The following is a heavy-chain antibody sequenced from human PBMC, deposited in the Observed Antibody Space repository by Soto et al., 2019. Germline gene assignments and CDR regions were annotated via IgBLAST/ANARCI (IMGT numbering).Heavy chain of an antibody. Sequence: QVQLVQSGAEVKKPGASVKVSCKASGYTFTNYGISWVRQAPGQGLEWMGWINTYNGNTNHAQKLQGRVTMTKDTSTRTAYVELRSLRSDDTAVYYCARGVGSGTYYNQYNWFDPWGQGTLVTVSS. D-gene: IGHD3-10*01. CDR1: GYTFTNYG. J-gene: IGHJ5*02. CDR3: ARGVGSGTYYNQYNWFDP. V-gene: IGHV1-18*01. CDR2: INTYNGNT.